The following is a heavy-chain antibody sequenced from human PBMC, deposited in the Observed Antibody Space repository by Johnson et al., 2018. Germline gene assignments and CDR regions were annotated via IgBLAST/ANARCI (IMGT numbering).Heavy chain of an antibody. CDR2: ISWNRGIV. CDR1: GFTHDDYA. CDR3: AKHIHTVGGSRYALDV. V-gene: IGHV3-9*01. J-gene: IGHJ6*02. Sequence: VQLVESGGGLVQPGRSLRLSCEASGFTHDDYAMYWVRQAPGKGLEWVSGISWNRGIVAYADSVQGRFTISRDNARNSLYLQMNSLKPADTAWYYGAKHIHTVGGSRYALDVCGQGTTVTVSS. D-gene: IGHD3-16*01.